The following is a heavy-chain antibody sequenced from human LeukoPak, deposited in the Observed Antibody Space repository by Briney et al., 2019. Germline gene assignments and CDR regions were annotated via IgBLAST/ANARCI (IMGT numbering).Heavy chain of an antibody. CDR1: GFTVSTYT. D-gene: IGHD3-9*01. V-gene: IGHV3-21*01. J-gene: IGHJ4*02. CDR2: ISSSSDYI. Sequence: PGGSLRLSCAASGFTVSTYTINWVRQAPGKGLEWVSSISSSSDYIYYADSVKGRFTISRDNAKKSLSLQMNSLRAEDTAVYYCARANYDILTGAHYFDYWGQGTLVTVSS. CDR3: ARANYDILTGAHYFDY.